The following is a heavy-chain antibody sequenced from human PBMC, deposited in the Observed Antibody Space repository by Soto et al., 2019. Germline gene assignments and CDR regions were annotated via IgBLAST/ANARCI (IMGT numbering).Heavy chain of an antibody. D-gene: IGHD1-26*01. Sequence: PGESLKISCKGSGYSFTTYWISWVRQMPGKGLEWMGRIDPSDSYTNYSPSFQGHVTISAGKSISTAYLQWSSLKASDTAMYYCARWSAGRDDYWGQGTLVTVSS. CDR3: ARWSAGRDDY. V-gene: IGHV5-10-1*01. CDR2: IDPSDSYT. J-gene: IGHJ4*02. CDR1: GYSFTTYW.